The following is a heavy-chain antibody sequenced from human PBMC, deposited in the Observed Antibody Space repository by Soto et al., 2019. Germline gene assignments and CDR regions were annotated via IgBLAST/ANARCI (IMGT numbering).Heavy chain of an antibody. CDR2: IYFGGST. J-gene: IGHJ6*02. V-gene: IGHV4-59*01. D-gene: IGHD6-6*01. CDR1: GGSFGNYY. Sequence: QVQLQESGPGLVKPSETLSLACNVSGGSFGNYYWSWIRQPPGKGLEWIGYIYFGGSTNDNPSLKSRSTISIDTSKHQLALRLSSVTAADSAVYYCATGLVVPDNYFYYGVDVWGHGTAVTISS. CDR3: ATGLVVPDNYFYYGVDV.